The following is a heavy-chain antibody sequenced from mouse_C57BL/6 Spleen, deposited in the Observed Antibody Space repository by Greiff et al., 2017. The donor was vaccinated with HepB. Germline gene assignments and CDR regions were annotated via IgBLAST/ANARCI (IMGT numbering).Heavy chain of an antibody. V-gene: IGHV1-15*01. CDR2: IDPETGGT. CDR3: TRGGLGVFAWFAY. CDR1: GYTFTDYE. J-gene: IGHJ3*01. Sequence: QVQLQQSGAELVRPGASVTLSCKASGYTFTDYEMHWVKQTPVHGLEWIGAIDPETGGTAYNQKFKGKAILTADKSSSTAYMELRSLTSEDSAVYYCTRGGLGVFAWFAYWGQGTLVTVSA. D-gene: IGHD2-4*01.